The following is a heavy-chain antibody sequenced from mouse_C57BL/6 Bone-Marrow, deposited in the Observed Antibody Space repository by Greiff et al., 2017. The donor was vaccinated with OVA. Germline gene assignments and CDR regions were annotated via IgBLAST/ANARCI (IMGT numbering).Heavy chain of an antibody. V-gene: IGHV1-19*01. D-gene: IGHD2-4*01. CDR1: GYTFTDYY. CDR3: ARKGIYYDYEGFAY. J-gene: IGHJ3*01. CDR2: INPYNGGT. Sequence: VQLQQSGPVLVKPGASVKMSCKASGYTFTDYYMNWVKQSHGKSLEWIGVINPYNGGTSYNQKFKGKATLTVDKSSSTAYMELNSLTSEDSAVYYCARKGIYYDYEGFAYWGQGTLVTVSA.